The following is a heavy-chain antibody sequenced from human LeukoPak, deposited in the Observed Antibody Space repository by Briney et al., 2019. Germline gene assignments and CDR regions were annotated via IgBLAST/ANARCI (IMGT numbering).Heavy chain of an antibody. CDR3: AQDFPGIAVAGTLR. CDR1: GVTFSDYY. V-gene: IGHV3-23*01. J-gene: IGHJ4*02. CDR2: ISGSGGST. Sequence: GGSLRLSCAASGVTFSDYYMSWVPQAPGKGLEWVSAISGSGGSTYYADSVKGRFTISRDNSKNTLYLQMNSLRAEDTAVYYCAQDFPGIAVAGTLRWGQGTLVTVSS. D-gene: IGHD6-19*01.